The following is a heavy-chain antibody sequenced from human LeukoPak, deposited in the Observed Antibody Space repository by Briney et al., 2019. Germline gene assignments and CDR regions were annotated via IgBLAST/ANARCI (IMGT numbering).Heavy chain of an antibody. V-gene: IGHV1-2*02. J-gene: IGHJ3*02. CDR1: GYTFTGYY. CDR2: INPNSGGT. CDR3: ARGGGYDFWRRDAFDI. D-gene: IGHD3-3*01. Sequence: ASVKVSCKASGYTFTGYYMHWVRQAPGQGLEWMGWINPNSGGTNYAQKFQGRVTMTRDTSISTAYMELSRLRSDDTAVYYCARGGGYDFWRRDAFDIWGQGTMVTVSS.